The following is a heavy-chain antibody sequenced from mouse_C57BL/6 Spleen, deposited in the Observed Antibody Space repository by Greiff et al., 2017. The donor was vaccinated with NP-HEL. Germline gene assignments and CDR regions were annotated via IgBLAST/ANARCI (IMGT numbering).Heavy chain of an antibody. CDR3: ARGKAYYRYFDV. CDR1: GFTFSSYA. D-gene: IGHD2-12*01. Sequence: EVQLVESGGGLVKPGGSLKLSCAASGFTFSSYAMSWVRQTPEKRLEWVATISDGGSYTYYPDNVKGRFTISRDNAKNNLYLQMSHLKSEDTAMYYCARGKAYYRYFDVWGTGTTVTVSS. CDR2: ISDGGSYT. V-gene: IGHV5-4*01. J-gene: IGHJ1*03.